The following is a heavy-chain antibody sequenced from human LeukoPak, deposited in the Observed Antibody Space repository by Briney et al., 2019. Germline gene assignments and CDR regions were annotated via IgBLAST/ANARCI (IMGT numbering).Heavy chain of an antibody. CDR2: ISWNSDSI. D-gene: IGHD3-22*01. V-gene: IGHV3-9*01. CDR3: EKASYYDSSGYNLLDY. Sequence: PGGSLRLSCAASGFTFDDYAMHWVRQAPGKGLEWVSGISWNSDSIGYADSVKGRFTISRDNAKNSLYLQMNSLRAEDTALYYCEKASYYDSSGYNLLDYWGQGTLVTVSS. CDR1: GFTFDDYA. J-gene: IGHJ4*02.